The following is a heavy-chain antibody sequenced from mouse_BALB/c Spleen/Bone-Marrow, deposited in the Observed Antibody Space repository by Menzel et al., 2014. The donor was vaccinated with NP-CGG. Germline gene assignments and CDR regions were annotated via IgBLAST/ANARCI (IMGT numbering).Heavy chain of an antibody. Sequence: VQLQQSGPELVKPGASVKVSRKASGYIFTTYNMYWMKQSHGKSLEWIGYIDPYNGDATYNQKFKGKATLTVDKSSSTAYLHLNSLTSEDSAVYYCAKGVVSDYWGQGTTLTVSS. CDR2: IDPYNGDA. CDR3: AKGVVSDY. CDR1: GYIFTTYN. V-gene: IGHV1S135*01. J-gene: IGHJ2*01. D-gene: IGHD1-1*01.